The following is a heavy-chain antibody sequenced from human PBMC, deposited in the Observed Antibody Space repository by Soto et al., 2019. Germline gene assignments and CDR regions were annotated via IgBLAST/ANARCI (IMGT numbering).Heavy chain of an antibody. CDR2: INAGNGNT. Sequence: QVQLVQSGAEVKEPGASVNVTCKTSGYTFPNYAHNWVRQAPGQRLEWMGWINAGNGNTKYSQNFQGRVTITRDTSANTAYMELSSLRSEDTGVYFCARGRATSHYYGMDVWGQGTTVIVSS. V-gene: IGHV1-3*01. CDR3: ARGRATSHYYGMDV. J-gene: IGHJ6*02. CDR1: GYTFPNYA.